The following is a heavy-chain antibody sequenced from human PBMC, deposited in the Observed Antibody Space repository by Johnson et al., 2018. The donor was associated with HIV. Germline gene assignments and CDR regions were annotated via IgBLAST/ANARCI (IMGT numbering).Heavy chain of an antibody. CDR2: IYSDGTT. V-gene: IGHV3-66*01. Sequence: VQLVESGGGLVQPGGSLRLSCAASGFTVSSNYMSWVRQAPGKGLEWVSVIYSDGTTYYADSVKGRFTISRDNAKNSLYLQMNSLRAEDTAVYYCARGLDYYDSSGFRSASFDVWGQGTIVSVSS. CDR3: ARGLDYYDSSGFRSASFDV. CDR1: GFTVSSNY. D-gene: IGHD3-22*01. J-gene: IGHJ3*01.